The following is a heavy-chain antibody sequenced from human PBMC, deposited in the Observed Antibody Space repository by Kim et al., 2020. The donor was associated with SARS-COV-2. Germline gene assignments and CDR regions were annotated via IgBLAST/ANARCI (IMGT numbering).Heavy chain of an antibody. D-gene: IGHD1-26*01. CDR2: T. CDR3: ARRRPGSSYDY. V-gene: IGHV1-2*02. J-gene: IGHJ4*02. Sequence: TNYAQKFQGRVTMTRDTSISTAYMELSRLRSDDTAVYYCARRRPGSSYDYWGQGTLVTVSS.